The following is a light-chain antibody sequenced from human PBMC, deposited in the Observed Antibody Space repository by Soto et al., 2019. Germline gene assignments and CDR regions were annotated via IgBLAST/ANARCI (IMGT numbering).Light chain of an antibody. CDR1: QGIISY. Sequence: IQMTPSQSYLSAPVGPRVTITCLASQGIISYIAWYQQKPGKAPKLLIYAASNFQSGVPSRFSGSGSWTHFTLTISSLQPEDFATYYCQQLHGYRITFGQGTRLEIK. CDR2: AAS. V-gene: IGKV1-9*01. CDR3: QQLHGYRIT. J-gene: IGKJ5*01.